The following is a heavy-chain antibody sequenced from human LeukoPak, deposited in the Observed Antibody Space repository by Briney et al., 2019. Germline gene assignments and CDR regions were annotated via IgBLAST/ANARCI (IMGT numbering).Heavy chain of an antibody. CDR1: GFTFSSYA. V-gene: IGHV3-66*02. CDR3: ARGGAAAGKYYFDY. D-gene: IGHD6-13*01. Sequence: PGGSLRLSCAASGFTFSSYAMSWVRQAPGKGLEWVSVIYSGGSTYYADSVKGRFTISRDNSKNTLYLQMDSLRAEDTAVYYCARGGAAAGKYYFDYWGQGTLVTVSS. J-gene: IGHJ4*02. CDR2: IYSGGST.